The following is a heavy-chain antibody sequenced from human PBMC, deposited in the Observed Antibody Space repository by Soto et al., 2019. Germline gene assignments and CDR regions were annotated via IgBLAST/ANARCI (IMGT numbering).Heavy chain of an antibody. CDR2: INHSGST. CDR1: GGSFSGYY. V-gene: IGHV4-34*01. J-gene: IGHJ6*03. Sequence: PSETLSLTCAVYGGSFSGYYWSWIRQPPGKGLEWIGEINHSGSTNYNPSLKSRVTISVDTSKNQFSLKLSSVTAADTAVYYCARVRSRGGVIRFYMDVWGKGTTVTVS. CDR3: ARVRSRGGVIRFYMDV. D-gene: IGHD3-16*02.